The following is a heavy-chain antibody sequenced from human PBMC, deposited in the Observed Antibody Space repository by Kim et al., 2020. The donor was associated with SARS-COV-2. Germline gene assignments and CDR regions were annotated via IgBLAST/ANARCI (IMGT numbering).Heavy chain of an antibody. CDR3: AKDGIAAGGILGS. J-gene: IGHJ5*02. V-gene: IGHV3-23*01. D-gene: IGHD6-13*01. CDR2: ISGSGST. Sequence: GGSLRLSCAASGFTLSSYVTSWVRQAPGKGLEWVSGISGSGSTYYADSVKGRFTISRDNSKNTLYLQMNSLRGEDTAVYYCAKDGIAAGGILGSWGQGTLVTVSS. CDR1: GFTLSSYV.